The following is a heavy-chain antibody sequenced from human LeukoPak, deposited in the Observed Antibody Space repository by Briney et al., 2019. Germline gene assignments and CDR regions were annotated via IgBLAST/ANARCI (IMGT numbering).Heavy chain of an antibody. Sequence: PGGSLRLSCVASGLTFRHYAMNWVRQAPGKGLEGVSSISSSSTYIYYADSLKGRFTISRDNAKTSLYLQMNSLRAEDTAVYYCARETTVASWFDPWGQGTLVTVSS. CDR2: ISSSSTYI. J-gene: IGHJ5*02. V-gene: IGHV3-21*01. CDR1: GLTFRHYA. D-gene: IGHD4-23*01. CDR3: ARETTVASWFDP.